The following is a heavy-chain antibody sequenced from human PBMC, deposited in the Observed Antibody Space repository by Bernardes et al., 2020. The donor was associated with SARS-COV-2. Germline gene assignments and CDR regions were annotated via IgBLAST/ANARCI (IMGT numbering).Heavy chain of an antibody. CDR1: GGSFSGYW. Sequence: SETLSLTCAVYGGSFSGYWWSWIRQPPGKGLEWIGEINDSRRTNYNPSLKSRITISVDTSKNQFSLKVSSVTAADTAVYYCARGTRTAALFRPRGPFDPWGQGTLVTVSS. J-gene: IGHJ5*02. V-gene: IGHV4-34*01. CDR2: INDSRRT. D-gene: IGHD6-13*01. CDR3: ARGTRTAALFRPRGPFDP.